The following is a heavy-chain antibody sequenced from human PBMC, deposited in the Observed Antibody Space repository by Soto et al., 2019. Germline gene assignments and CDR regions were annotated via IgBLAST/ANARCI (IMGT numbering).Heavy chain of an antibody. D-gene: IGHD6-25*01. CDR3: ARQRQRDECYFDY. Sequence: PSETLSLTCTVSGGSISSYYWSWIRQPLGKGLEWIGYIYYSGSTNYNPSLKSRVTISVDTSKNQFSLKLSSVTAADTAVYYCARQRQRDECYFDYWGQGTLVTVSS. CDR1: GGSISSYY. CDR2: IYYSGST. J-gene: IGHJ4*02. V-gene: IGHV4-59*01.